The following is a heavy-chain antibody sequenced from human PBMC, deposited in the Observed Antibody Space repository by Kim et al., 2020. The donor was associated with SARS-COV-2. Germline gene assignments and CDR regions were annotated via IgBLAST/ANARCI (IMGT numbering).Heavy chain of an antibody. CDR2: ISSSSSYI. D-gene: IGHD4-17*01. J-gene: IGHJ6*02. V-gene: IGHV3-21*01. CDR1: GFTFSSYS. Sequence: GGSLRLSCAASGFTFSSYSMNWVRQAPGKGLEWVSSISSSSSYIYYADSVKGRFTISRDNAKNSLYLQMNSLRAEDTAVYYCSRAETTVTIYYYYGMDVWGQGTTVTVTS. CDR3: SRAETTVTIYYYYGMDV.